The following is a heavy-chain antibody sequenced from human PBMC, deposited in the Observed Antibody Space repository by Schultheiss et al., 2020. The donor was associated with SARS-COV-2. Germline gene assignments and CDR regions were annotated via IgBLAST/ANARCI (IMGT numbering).Heavy chain of an antibody. CDR2: ISTYNANT. J-gene: IGHJ5*02. D-gene: IGHD6-19*01. V-gene: IGHV1-18*01. CDR3: ARDQSAVAVGENWFDP. Sequence: ASVKVSCKASGYTFTSYGISWVRQAPGQGLEWMGRISTYNANTDFAQKFQGRVTLTADTSTSTAYMELRSLRSDDTAVYYCARDQSAVAVGENWFDPWGQGTLVTVSS. CDR1: GYTFTSYG.